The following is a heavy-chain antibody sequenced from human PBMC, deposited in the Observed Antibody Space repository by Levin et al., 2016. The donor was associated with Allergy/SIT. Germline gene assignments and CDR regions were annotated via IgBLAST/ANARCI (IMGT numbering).Heavy chain of an antibody. D-gene: IGHD2-21*01. J-gene: IGHJ4*02. CDR2: THRDGST. Sequence: WIRQPPGKGLEWIGETHRDGSTYYNPSLKSRVTISVDKSKNQLSLKLSSVTAADTAMYYCVRQGTHSYSWAGWGQGILVTVSS. CDR3: VRQGTHSYSWAG. V-gene: IGHV4-4*02.